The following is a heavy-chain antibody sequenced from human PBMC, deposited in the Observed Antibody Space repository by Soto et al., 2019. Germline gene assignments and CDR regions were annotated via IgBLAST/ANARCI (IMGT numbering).Heavy chain of an antibody. CDR1: GFTFSSYS. V-gene: IGHV3-21*01. CDR2: ISSSSSYI. Sequence: GGSLRLSCAASGFTFSSYSMNWVRQAPGKGLEWVSSISSSSSYIYYADSVKGRFTISRDNAKNSLYLQMNSLRAEDTAVYYCARDRRHCSGGSCLLDYWGQGTLVTVSS. J-gene: IGHJ4*02. D-gene: IGHD2-15*01. CDR3: ARDRRHCSGGSCLLDY.